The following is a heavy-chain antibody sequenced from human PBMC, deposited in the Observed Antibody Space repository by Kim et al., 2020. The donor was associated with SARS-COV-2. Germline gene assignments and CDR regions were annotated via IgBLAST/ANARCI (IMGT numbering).Heavy chain of an antibody. CDR3: ARHLGGYGGLFVY. V-gene: IGHV4-59*08. J-gene: IGHJ4*02. CDR2: IYYSGST. D-gene: IGHD3-16*01. Sequence: SETLSLTCTVSGGSISSYYWSWIRQPPGKGLEWIGYIYYSGSTNYNPSLKSRVTISVDTSKNQFSLKLSSVTAADTAVYYCARHLGGYGGLFVYWGQGTLVTVSS. CDR1: GGSISSYY.